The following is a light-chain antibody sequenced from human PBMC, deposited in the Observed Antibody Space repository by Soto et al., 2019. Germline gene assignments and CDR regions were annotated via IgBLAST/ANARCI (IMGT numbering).Light chain of an antibody. J-gene: IGKJ2*01. Sequence: DLQMTQSPPSLSASVGDRVTITCQASRDISVYLNWYQQKPGKPPTLLVYDASNVQAGVPSRFSGRGSGTHFSLIISTLQPEDVATYYCQQYDNLPPYTFGQGTNVEIK. CDR1: RDISVY. V-gene: IGKV1-33*01. CDR3: QQYDNLPPYT. CDR2: DAS.